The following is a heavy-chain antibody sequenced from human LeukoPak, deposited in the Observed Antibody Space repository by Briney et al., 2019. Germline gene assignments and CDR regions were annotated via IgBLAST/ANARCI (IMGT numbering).Heavy chain of an antibody. Sequence: SETLSLTCTVSGGSLSNYYWSWIRQPPGKGLEWIGYIYYSGTTDYNPSLKSRVTISLDTSKNQFSLKLSSLTAADTAIYYCARSTYNDYWGQGTLVTVSS. V-gene: IGHV4-59*08. CDR1: GGSLSNYY. CDR2: IYYSGTT. D-gene: IGHD1-1*01. CDR3: ARSTYNDY. J-gene: IGHJ4*02.